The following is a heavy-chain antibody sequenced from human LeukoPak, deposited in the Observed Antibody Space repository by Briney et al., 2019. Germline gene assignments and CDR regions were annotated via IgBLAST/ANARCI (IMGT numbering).Heavy chain of an antibody. J-gene: IGHJ4*02. D-gene: IGHD3-22*01. V-gene: IGHV1-2*02. CDR1: GYTFTGYY. Sequence: ASVKVSCKASGYTFTGYYMHWVRQAPGQGLEWMGWINPNSGGTNYAQKFQGRVTMTRDTPISTAYMELSRLRSGDTAVYYCARNFYFDSSGYYHYWGQGTLVTVSS. CDR2: INPNSGGT. CDR3: ARNFYFDSSGYYHY.